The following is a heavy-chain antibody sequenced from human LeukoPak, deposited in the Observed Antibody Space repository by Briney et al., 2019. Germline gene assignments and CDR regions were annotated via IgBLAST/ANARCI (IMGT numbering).Heavy chain of an antibody. CDR1: GGSISITSYY. CDR3: ARGGTTRYYYDSSGDFDY. J-gene: IGHJ4*02. CDR2: MYSSGST. Sequence: SETLSLTCTVSGGSISITSYYWGWIRQPPGKGLEWIGSMYSSGSTYYNPSLKSRVTISVDTSKNQFSLKLSSVTAADTAVYYCARGGTTRYYYDSSGDFDYWGQGTLVTVSS. V-gene: IGHV4-39*07. D-gene: IGHD3-22*01.